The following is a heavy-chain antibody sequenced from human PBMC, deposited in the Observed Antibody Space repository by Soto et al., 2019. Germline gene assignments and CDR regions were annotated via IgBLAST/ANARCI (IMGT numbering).Heavy chain of an antibody. J-gene: IGHJ3*02. V-gene: IGHV1-69*13. CDR2: IIPIFGTA. CDR3: ARGWSGTYRAFDI. Sequence: ASVKVSCKASGGTFSSYAISWVRQAPGQGLEWMGGIIPIFGTANYAQKFQGRVTITADESTSTAYMELSSLRSEDTAVYYCARGWSGTYRAFDIWGQGTMVTVSS. D-gene: IGHD3-10*01. CDR1: GGTFSSYA.